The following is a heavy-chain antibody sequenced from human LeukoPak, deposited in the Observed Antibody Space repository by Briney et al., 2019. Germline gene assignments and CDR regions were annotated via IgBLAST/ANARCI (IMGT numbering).Heavy chain of an antibody. CDR3: ARDGLRRPPTPYCGGDCPLDY. V-gene: IGHV3-20*04. D-gene: IGHD2-21*02. CDR2: TNWDGGRT. J-gene: IGHJ4*02. CDR1: GFTFSSYW. Sequence: PGGSLRLSCAASGFTFSSYWMSWVRQTPGKGLEWVSGTNWDGGRTGYADSVKGRFTISRDNAKNSLYLQMNSLRVEDTAMYYCARDGLRRPPTPYCGGDCPLDYWGQGTLVSVSS.